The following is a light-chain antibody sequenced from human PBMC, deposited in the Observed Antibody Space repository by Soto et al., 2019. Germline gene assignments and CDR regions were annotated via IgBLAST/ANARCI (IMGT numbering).Light chain of an antibody. CDR3: QQYSHLVT. V-gene: IGKV1-5*01. CDR2: DAS. CDR1: QTISTL. Sequence: IQMTQSPSNLSAPVGDRVTITCQASQTISTLLAWFQHKPGKAPNLLIYDASNLESGVPSRFSGSGSGTEFTLTISSLQSDDSATYFCQQYSHLVTFGQGTKLEIK. J-gene: IGKJ2*01.